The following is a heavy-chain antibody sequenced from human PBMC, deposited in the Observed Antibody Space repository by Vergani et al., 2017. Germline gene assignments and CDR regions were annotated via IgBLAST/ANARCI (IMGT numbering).Heavy chain of an antibody. Sequence: QVQLQQWGAGLLKPSETLSLTCAVYGGSFSGYYWSWIRQPPGKGLEWIGEINHSGSTNYNPSLKSRVTISVDTSNNQFSLKLSSVTAADTAVYYCARGGQAENTDYDSSGYYYFDYWGQGTLVTVSS. CDR1: GGSFSGYY. CDR3: ARGGQAENTDYDSSGYYYFDY. V-gene: IGHV4-34*01. D-gene: IGHD3-22*01. CDR2: INHSGST. J-gene: IGHJ4*02.